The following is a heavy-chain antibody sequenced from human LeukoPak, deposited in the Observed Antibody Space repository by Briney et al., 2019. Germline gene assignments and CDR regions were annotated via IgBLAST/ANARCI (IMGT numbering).Heavy chain of an antibody. Sequence: GGTLRLSCAASGFTFSSYGMSWVRQAPGKGLEWVSAISGSGGSTYYADSVKGRFTIPRDNSKNTLYLQMNSLRAEDTAVYYCAKRASSGYSPRSGNYYYYYMDVWGKGTTVTISS. J-gene: IGHJ6*03. CDR1: GFTFSSYG. CDR3: AKRASSGYSPRSGNYYYYYMDV. V-gene: IGHV3-23*01. CDR2: ISGSGGST. D-gene: IGHD3-22*01.